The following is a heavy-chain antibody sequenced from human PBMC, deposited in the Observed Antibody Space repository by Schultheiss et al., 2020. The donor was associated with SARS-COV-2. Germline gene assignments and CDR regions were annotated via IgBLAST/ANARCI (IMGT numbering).Heavy chain of an antibody. CDR3: ARDSLRFLEWLLSDRTSGFDP. V-gene: IGHV4-34*01. CDR2: INHSGST. CDR1: GGSFSTYY. D-gene: IGHD3-3*01. J-gene: IGHJ5*02. Sequence: SETLSLTCAVYGGSFSTYYWSWIRQPPGKGLEWIGEINHSGSTNYNPSLKSRVTISVDTSKNQFSLKLSSVTAADTAVYYCARDSLRFLEWLLSDRTSGFDPWGQGTLVTVSS.